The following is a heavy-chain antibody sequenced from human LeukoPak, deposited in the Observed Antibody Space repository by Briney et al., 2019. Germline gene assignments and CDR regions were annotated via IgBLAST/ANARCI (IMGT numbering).Heavy chain of an antibody. V-gene: IGHV3-21*01. J-gene: IGHJ4*02. D-gene: IGHD4-17*01. CDR3: AREPVTGSVY. CDR2: ISSTVSYI. Sequence: GGSLRLSCAASGFTFSTYSMNWVRQAPGKGLEWVSSISSTVSYIYYADSVKGRFTVSRDNAKNSLYLQMNSLRGEDTAVYYCAREPVTGSVYWGQGTLVTVSS. CDR1: GFTFSTYS.